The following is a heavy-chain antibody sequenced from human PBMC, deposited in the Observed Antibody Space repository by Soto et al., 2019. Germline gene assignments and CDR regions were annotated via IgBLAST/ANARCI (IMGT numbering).Heavy chain of an antibody. CDR3: AKTSSASGRECPGH. CDR1: GFTFSSYG. J-gene: IGHJ4*02. Sequence: DVKLLESGGGLARPGGSLRLSCAASGFTFSSYGMTWVRQAPGKGLEWVSAISGSGGSTFYADSLGGRFTISRDNSRNILFLEMKSRRAGDTAMYFCAKTSSASGRECPGHWGQGAQVTVSS. CDR2: ISGSGGST. D-gene: IGHD6-6*01. V-gene: IGHV3-23*01.